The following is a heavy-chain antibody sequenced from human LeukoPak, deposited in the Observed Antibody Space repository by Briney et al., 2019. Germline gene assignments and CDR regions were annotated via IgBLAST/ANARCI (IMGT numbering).Heavy chain of an antibody. CDR3: ARGLYSSSLYNWFDP. CDR2: ISAYNGNT. D-gene: IGHD6-13*01. J-gene: IGHJ5*02. Sequence: ASVKVSCKASGYTFTSYGISWVRQAPGQGLEWMGWISAYNGNTNYAQKLQGRVTMTTDTSTSTAYMELRSLRSDDTAVYYCARGLYSSSLYNWFDPWGQGTLVTVSS. V-gene: IGHV1-18*01. CDR1: GYTFTSYG.